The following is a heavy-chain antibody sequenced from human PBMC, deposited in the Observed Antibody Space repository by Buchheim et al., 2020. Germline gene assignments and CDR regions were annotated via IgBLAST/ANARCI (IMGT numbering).Heavy chain of an antibody. CDR3: ARGSPQYGSGSIDY. CDR2: IYAGGGT. D-gene: IGHD3-10*01. J-gene: IGHJ4*02. Sequence: EVRLLESGGGLVQPGGSLRLSCEASGFTVSDNYVTWVRQAPGRGLEWVSVIYAGGGTYYADSVKGRFTISRDNSKNNLYLQMSSLRREDTAVYYCARGSPQYGSGSIDYWGQGTL. V-gene: IGHV3-66*02. CDR1: GFTVSDNY.